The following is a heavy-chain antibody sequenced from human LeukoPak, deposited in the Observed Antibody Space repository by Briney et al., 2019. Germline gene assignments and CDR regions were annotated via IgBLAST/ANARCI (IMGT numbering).Heavy chain of an antibody. V-gene: IGHV4-30-2*01. CDR2: IYHSGST. J-gene: IGHJ1*01. CDR1: GGSTSSGGYS. Sequence: SETLSLTCAVSGGSTSSGGYSWSWIRQPPGKGLEWIGYIYHSGSTYYNPSLKSRVTISVDRSKNQFSLKLSSVTAADTAVYYCARGADCSSTSCYEYFQHWGQGTLVTVSS. CDR3: ARGADCSSTSCYEYFQH. D-gene: IGHD2-2*01.